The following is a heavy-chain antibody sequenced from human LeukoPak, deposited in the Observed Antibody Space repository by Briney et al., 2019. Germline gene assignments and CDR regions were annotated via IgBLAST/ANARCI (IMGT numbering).Heavy chain of an antibody. J-gene: IGHJ6*03. D-gene: IGHD6-13*01. CDR2: IKSNGVST. Sequence: GGSLRLSCAASGFTVSNVAMSWARQAPGKGLEWVSAIKSNGVSTYYTDFVKGRFTISRDTSMNTVFLQMNSLRDDDTAVYYCARHSDGSRWGHSYFYYMDVCGKGTTVTASS. CDR3: ARHSDGSRWGHSYFYYMDV. CDR1: GFTVSNVA. V-gene: IGHV3-23*01.